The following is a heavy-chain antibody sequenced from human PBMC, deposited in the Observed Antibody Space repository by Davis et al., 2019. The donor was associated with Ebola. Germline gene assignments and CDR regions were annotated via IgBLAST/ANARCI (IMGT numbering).Heavy chain of an antibody. Sequence: GGSLRLSCAASGFTVSSNYMSWVRQAPGKGLEWVSVIYSGGSTYYADSVKGRFTISRDNSKNTLYLQMNSLRAEDTAVYYCARDNVIVPGFDYWGQGTLVTVSS. CDR1: GFTVSSNY. CDR3: ARDNVIVPGFDY. CDR2: IYSGGST. J-gene: IGHJ4*02. V-gene: IGHV3-66*01. D-gene: IGHD3-22*01.